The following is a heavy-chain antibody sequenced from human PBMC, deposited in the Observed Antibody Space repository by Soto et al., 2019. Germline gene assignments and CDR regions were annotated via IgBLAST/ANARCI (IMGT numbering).Heavy chain of an antibody. V-gene: IGHV3-30-3*01. J-gene: IGHJ4*02. CDR2: ISYDGSNK. Sequence: QVQLVESGGGVVQPGRSLRLSCAASGFTFSSYAMHWVRQAPGKGLEWVAVISYDGSNKYYADSVKGRFTISRDNSKNTVYLQMTSLRAEDTAVYYCARESGRQQLVDWGQGTLVSVSS. D-gene: IGHD6-13*01. CDR3: ARESGRQQLVD. CDR1: GFTFSSYA.